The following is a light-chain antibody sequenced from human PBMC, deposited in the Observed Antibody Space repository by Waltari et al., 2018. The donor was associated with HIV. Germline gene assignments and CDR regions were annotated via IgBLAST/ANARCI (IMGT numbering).Light chain of an antibody. CDR2: GAS. J-gene: IGKJ3*01. Sequence: EIVMTQSPAILSVSPGEGATLSCRASQSVSSKLAWYQQKPGQAPRLLIYGASTRATGVPARFSGSGSGAEFTLTISSLQSEDFAVYYCQQYNNWPRTFGPGTNVDIK. V-gene: IGKV3-15*01. CDR1: QSVSSK. CDR3: QQYNNWPRT.